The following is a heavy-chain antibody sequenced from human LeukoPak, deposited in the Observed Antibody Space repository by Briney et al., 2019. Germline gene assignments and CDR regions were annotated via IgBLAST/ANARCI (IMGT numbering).Heavy chain of an antibody. D-gene: IGHD1-1*01. Sequence: PSQTLSLTCAVSGGSISSGGYSWSWLRQPPGTGLEWIGYIYHSGSTYYNPSLKSRVTISVDRSKNQFSLKLSSVTAADTAVYYCARDWNGLDYWGQGTLVTVSS. CDR1: GGSISSGGYS. CDR2: IYHSGST. CDR3: ARDWNGLDY. V-gene: IGHV4-30-2*01. J-gene: IGHJ4*02.